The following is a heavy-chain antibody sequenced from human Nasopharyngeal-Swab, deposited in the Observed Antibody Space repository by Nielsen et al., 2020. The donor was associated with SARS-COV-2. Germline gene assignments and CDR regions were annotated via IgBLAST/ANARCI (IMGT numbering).Heavy chain of an antibody. CDR1: GGSFSGYY. CDR3: ARGRNWNVLGY. Sequence: SETLSLTCAVYGGSFSGYYWSWIRQPPGKGLEWIGEINHSGSTNYNPSLKSRVTISVDTSKNQFSLKLNSVTAADTAVYYCARGRNWNVLGYWGQGTLVTVSS. D-gene: IGHD1-20*01. CDR2: INHSGST. V-gene: IGHV4-34*01. J-gene: IGHJ4*02.